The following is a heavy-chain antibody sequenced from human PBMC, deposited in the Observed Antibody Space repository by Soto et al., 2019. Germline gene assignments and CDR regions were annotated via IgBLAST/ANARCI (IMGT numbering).Heavy chain of an antibody. CDR3: ASWGPPPRSYGSGSYYKFHFDY. CDR1: GGSFSGYY. V-gene: IGHV4-34*01. D-gene: IGHD3-10*01. CDR2: INHSGST. Sequence: SETLSLTCAVYGGSFSGYYWSWIRQPPGKGLEWIGEINHSGSTNYNPSLKSRFTISVDTSKNQFSLKLSSVTAADTAVYYCASWGPPPRSYGSGSYYKFHFDYWGQGTLVTVSS. J-gene: IGHJ4*02.